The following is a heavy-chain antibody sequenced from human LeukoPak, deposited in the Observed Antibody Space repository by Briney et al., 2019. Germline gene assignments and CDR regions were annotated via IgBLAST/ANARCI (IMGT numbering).Heavy chain of an antibody. CDR1: GFTFSSYW. Sequence: PGGSLRLSCAASGFTFSSYWMHWARQAPGKGLVWVSRINSDGSSTSYADSVKGRFTISRDNAKNTLYLQMNSLRAEDTAVYYSARGIVVVPAAMTWGQGTLVTVSS. CDR2: INSDGSST. CDR3: ARGIVVVPAAMT. D-gene: IGHD2-2*01. J-gene: IGHJ5*02. V-gene: IGHV3-74*01.